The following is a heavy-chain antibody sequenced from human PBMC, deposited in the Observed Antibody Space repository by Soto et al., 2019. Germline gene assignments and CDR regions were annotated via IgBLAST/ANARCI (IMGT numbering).Heavy chain of an antibody. J-gene: IGHJ5*02. CDR1: GYTFTSYG. CDR2: ISAYNGNT. Sequence: ASVKVSCKASGYTFTSYGISWVRQAPGQGLEWMGWISAYNGNTNYAQKLQGRVTMTTDTSTSTAYMELRSLRSDDTAVYYCASGALDYYDRSGYSPWGQGTLVTVSS. V-gene: IGHV1-18*01. D-gene: IGHD3-22*01. CDR3: ASGALDYYDRSGYSP.